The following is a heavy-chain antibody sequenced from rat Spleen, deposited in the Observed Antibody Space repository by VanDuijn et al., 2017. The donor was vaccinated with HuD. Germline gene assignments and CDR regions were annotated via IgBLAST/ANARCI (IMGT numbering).Heavy chain of an antibody. J-gene: IGHJ2*01. V-gene: IGHV4-2*01. CDR1: GFNFKDYW. CDR3: VRERFGVEG. CDR2: INKDSSTI. D-gene: IGHD4-3*01. Sequence: EVKLVESGGGLVQPGRSLKLSCAASGFNFKDYWMGWVRQAPGKGLEWIGEINKDSSTIKYTPSLKDKLTISRNNAQNTLYLKMSKLGSEDTAIYYCVRERFGVEGWGQGVMVTVSS.